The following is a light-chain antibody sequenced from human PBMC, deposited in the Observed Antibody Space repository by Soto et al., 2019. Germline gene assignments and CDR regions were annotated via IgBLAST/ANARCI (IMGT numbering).Light chain of an antibody. Sequence: QSVLTQPPSASGSPGQSVTISCTGTSSDVGNYNYVSWYQQYPGTAPKLLIYEVSKRPSGVGDRFSGSKSGNTASLTVSGLQAADEADYYCTSYAGTDVHYVFGTGTKVTVL. CDR2: EVS. V-gene: IGLV2-8*01. J-gene: IGLJ1*01. CDR1: SSDVGNYNY. CDR3: TSYAGTDVHYV.